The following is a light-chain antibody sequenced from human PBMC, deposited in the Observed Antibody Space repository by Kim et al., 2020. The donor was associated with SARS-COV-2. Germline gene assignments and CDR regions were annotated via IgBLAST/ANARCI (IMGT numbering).Light chain of an antibody. Sequence: EIVMTQSPATLSVSPGERATLSCRASQSVGSNLAWYQHRPGQAPRLLIYGASTRASGIPARFSGSGSGTEFTLTISSLQSEDFAVYYCQQYNNWLTFGGGIKVDIK. CDR1: QSVGSN. J-gene: IGKJ4*01. CDR3: QQYNNWLT. CDR2: GAS. V-gene: IGKV3D-15*01.